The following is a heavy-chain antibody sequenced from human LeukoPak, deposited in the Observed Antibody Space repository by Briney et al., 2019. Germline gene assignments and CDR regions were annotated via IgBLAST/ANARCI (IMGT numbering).Heavy chain of an antibody. Sequence: SETLSLTCSVSGGSIDTVAFYWGWVRQPPEKGLVWIGTIYDSENEFHNPSLNTRVTISADTSKNQFSLKLNSVTAADTAIYYCARQISDYYYYYMDVWGEGITVTVSS. CDR3: ARQISDYYYYYMDV. V-gene: IGHV4-39*01. CDR2: IYDSENE. D-gene: IGHD2/OR15-2a*01. J-gene: IGHJ6*03. CDR1: GGSIDTVAFY.